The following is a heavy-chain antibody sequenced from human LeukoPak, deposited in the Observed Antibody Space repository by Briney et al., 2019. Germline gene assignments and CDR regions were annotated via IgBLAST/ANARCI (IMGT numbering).Heavy chain of an antibody. CDR2: IYTSGST. CDR3: ARGLATYYYGSGSYYPFNWFDP. Sequence: SQTLSLTCTVSGGSISSGSYYWSWIRQPAGKGLEWIGRIYTSGSTNYNPSLKSRVTMSVDTSKNQFSLKLSSVTAADTAVYYCARGLATYYYGSGSYYPFNWFDPWGQGTLVTVSS. J-gene: IGHJ5*02. CDR1: GGSISSGSYY. D-gene: IGHD3-10*01. V-gene: IGHV4-61*02.